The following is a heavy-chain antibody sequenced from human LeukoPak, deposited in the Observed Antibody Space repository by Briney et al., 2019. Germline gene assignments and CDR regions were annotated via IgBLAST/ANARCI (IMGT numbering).Heavy chain of an antibody. CDR2: ISGSGGST. CDR1: GFTFSSYA. D-gene: IGHD3-10*01. J-gene: IGHJ5*02. Sequence: GGSLRLSCAASGFTFSSYAMSWVRQAPGKGLEWVSAISGSGGSTYYADSVKGRFTISRDNSKNTLYLQMNSLRAEDTAVYYCARGYGSGTYLTVNWFDPWGQGTLVTVSS. CDR3: ARGYGSGTYLTVNWFDP. V-gene: IGHV3-23*01.